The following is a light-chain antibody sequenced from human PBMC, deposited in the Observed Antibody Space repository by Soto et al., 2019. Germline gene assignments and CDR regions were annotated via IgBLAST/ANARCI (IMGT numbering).Light chain of an antibody. CDR2: RNN. J-gene: IGLJ2*01. CDR1: SSNIGSNY. CDR3: GAWDDSLSGVV. Sequence: QSVLTQPPSASGTPGQRVTISCSGSSSNIGSNYVYWYQQLPGTAPKLLIYRNNQRPSGVPERFSGSESGTSASLAISGLRSEDEADYYCGAWDDSLSGVVFGGGTKLTVL. V-gene: IGLV1-47*01.